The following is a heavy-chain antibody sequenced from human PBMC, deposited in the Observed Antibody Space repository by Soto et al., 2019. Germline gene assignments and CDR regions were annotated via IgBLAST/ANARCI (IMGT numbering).Heavy chain of an antibody. CDR3: ARTSGYYVYDY. J-gene: IGHJ4*02. CDR2: INAGNGNT. CDR1: GYTFTSYA. D-gene: IGHD3-22*01. V-gene: IGHV1-3*01. Sequence: QVQLVQSGAEVKKPGASVKVSCKASGYTFTSYAMHWVRQAPGQRLEWMGWINAGNGNTKYSQKFQGRVTITRDTSASTAYMELSSLRADDTAVYYCARTSGYYVYDYWGQGTLVTVSS.